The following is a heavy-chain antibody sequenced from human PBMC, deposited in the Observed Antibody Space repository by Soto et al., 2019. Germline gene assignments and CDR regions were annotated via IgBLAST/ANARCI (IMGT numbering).Heavy chain of an antibody. D-gene: IGHD6-6*01. CDR3: ASFSPYSSSFYCGMDV. J-gene: IGHJ6*02. V-gene: IGHV4-34*01. Sequence: PSETLSLTCAVYGGSFSGYYWSWIRQPPGKGLEWIGEINHSGSTNYNPSLKSRVTISVDTSKNQFSLKLSSVTAADTAVYYCASFSPYSSSFYCGMDVWGQGTTVTASS. CDR1: GGSFSGYY. CDR2: INHSGST.